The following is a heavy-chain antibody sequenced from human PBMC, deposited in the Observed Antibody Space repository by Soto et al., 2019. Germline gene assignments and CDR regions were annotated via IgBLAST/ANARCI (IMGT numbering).Heavy chain of an antibody. Sequence: EVQLLESGGGLVQPGGSLRLSCAASGFTFSSYAMSWVRQAPGKGLEWVSAISGSGGSTYYADSVKGRFTISRDNSKNTRYLQMNSLRAEDTAVYYCAKAFSWDYYYGMDVWGQGTTVTVSS. CDR1: GFTFSSYA. CDR3: AKAFSWDYYYGMDV. J-gene: IGHJ6*02. V-gene: IGHV3-23*01. CDR2: ISGSGGST. D-gene: IGHD6-13*01.